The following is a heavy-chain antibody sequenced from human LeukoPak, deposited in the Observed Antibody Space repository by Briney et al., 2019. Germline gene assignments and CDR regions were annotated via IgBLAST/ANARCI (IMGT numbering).Heavy chain of an antibody. J-gene: IGHJ3*02. CDR2: IWYDGSNK. CDR1: GFTFSSYG. V-gene: IGHV3-33*01. Sequence: QPGGSLRLSCAASGFTFSSYGMHWVRQAPGKGLEWVAVIWYDGSNKYYADSVKGRFTISRDNSKNTLYLQMNSLRAEDTAVYYCARRRDNVVWGSYHPGDAFDIWGQGTMVTVSS. D-gene: IGHD3-16*02. CDR3: ARRRDNVVWGSYHPGDAFDI.